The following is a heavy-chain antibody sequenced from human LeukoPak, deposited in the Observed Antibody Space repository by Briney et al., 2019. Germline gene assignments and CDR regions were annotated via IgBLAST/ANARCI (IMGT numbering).Heavy chain of an antibody. CDR2: ISGSGGST. J-gene: IGHJ4*02. D-gene: IGHD2-21*02. Sequence: GSLRLSCAASGFTFSSYAMSWVRQAPGKGLEWVSAISGSGGSTYYADSVKGRFTISRDNSKNTLYLQMNSLRAEDTAVYYCAKVVSVVVTAILDYWGQGTLVTVSS. V-gene: IGHV3-23*01. CDR1: GFTFSSYA. CDR3: AKVVSVVVTAILDY.